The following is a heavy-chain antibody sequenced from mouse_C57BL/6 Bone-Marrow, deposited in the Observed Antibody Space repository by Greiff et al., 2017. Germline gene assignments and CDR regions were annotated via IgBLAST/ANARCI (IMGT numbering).Heavy chain of an antibody. CDR1: GYTFTDYY. Sequence: QVHVKQSGAELVRPGASVKLSCKASGYTFTDYYINWVKQRPGQGLEWIARIYPGSGNTYYNGKFKGKATLTAEKSSSTAYMQLSSLTSEDSAVYFCARCHYYGSSCAMDYWGQGTSVTVSS. J-gene: IGHJ4*01. CDR2: IYPGSGNT. CDR3: ARCHYYGSSCAMDY. D-gene: IGHD1-1*01. V-gene: IGHV1-76*01.